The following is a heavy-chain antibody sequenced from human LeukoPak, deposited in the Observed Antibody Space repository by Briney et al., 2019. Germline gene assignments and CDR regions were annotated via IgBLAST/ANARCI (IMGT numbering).Heavy chain of an antibody. D-gene: IGHD6-13*01. CDR1: GFTFSDYY. CDR3: ARYSSSWYGYYYGMDV. CDR2: ISSSGSTI. J-gene: IGHJ6*02. V-gene: IGHV3-11*01. Sequence: GSLRLSCAASGFTFSDYYMSWIRQAPGKGLEWVSYISSSGSTIYYADSVKGRFTISRDNAKNSLYLQMNSLRAEDTAVYYCARYSSSWYGYYYGMDVWGQGTTVTVSS.